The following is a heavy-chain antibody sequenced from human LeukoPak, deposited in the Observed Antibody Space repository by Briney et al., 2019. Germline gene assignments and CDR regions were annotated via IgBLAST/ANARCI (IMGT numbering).Heavy chain of an antibody. CDR1: GFTFSRYR. CDR2: ISSSSSTI. J-gene: IGHJ5*02. D-gene: IGHD2-2*02. CDR3: ASCLRLVVVRAAIDWFEP. V-gene: IGHV3-48*01. Sequence: PGGSLRLSCVASGFTFSRYRMNWVRQAPGKGVEWVSYISSSSSTIYYAHSVKGRFTLSRDNAQNSLYLQMNSLRAEETGVYYCASCLRLVVVRAAIDWFEPCGQRTLFTVSS.